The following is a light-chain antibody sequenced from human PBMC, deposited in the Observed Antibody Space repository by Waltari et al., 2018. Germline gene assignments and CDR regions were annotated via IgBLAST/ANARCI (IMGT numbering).Light chain of an antibody. CDR3: TSYTSGSTLEV. CDR1: SSDVGGYNY. J-gene: IGLJ2*01. V-gene: IGLV2-14*01. CDR2: EVS. Sequence: QSALTQPASVSGSPGQSITISCTGTSSDVGGYNYVSWYQQHPGKAPKLMIYEVSNRPSGVSNRFSGSKSGNTASLTISVLQTEDEADYYCTSYTSGSTLEVFGGGTKLTVL.